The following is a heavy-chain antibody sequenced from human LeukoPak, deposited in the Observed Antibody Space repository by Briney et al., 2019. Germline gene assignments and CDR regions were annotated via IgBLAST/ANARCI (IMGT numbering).Heavy chain of an antibody. Sequence: PSETLSLTCTVSGGSISSYYWSWIRQPPGKGLEWIGYIYYSGSTNYNPSLKSRVTISVDTSKNQFSLKLSSVTAADTAVYYCARPTYYYERGAFDIWGQGTMVTVSS. J-gene: IGHJ3*02. D-gene: IGHD3-22*01. CDR2: IYYSGST. CDR3: ARPTYYYERGAFDI. CDR1: GGSISSYY. V-gene: IGHV4-59*08.